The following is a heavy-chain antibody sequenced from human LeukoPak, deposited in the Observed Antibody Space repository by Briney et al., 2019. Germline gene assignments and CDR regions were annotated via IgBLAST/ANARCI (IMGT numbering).Heavy chain of an antibody. CDR3: ATAGGSYGDYYFDY. Sequence: XEWIGYIYYSGSTYYNPSLKSRVTISVDTSKNQFSLKLSSVTAADTAVYYCATAGGSYGDYYFDYWGQGTLVTVSS. V-gene: IGHV4-30-4*01. CDR2: IYYSGST. D-gene: IGHD4-17*01. J-gene: IGHJ4*02.